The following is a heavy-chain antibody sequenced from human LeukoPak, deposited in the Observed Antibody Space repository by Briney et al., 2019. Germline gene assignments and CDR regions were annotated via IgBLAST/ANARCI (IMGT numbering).Heavy chain of an antibody. CDR1: GGSISSYY. CDR3: ARDLGTSQEVLRFLEYRNWFDP. J-gene: IGHJ5*02. V-gene: IGHV4-59*12. Sequence: SETLSLTCTVSGGSISSYYWSWIRQPPGKGLEWIGYIYYSGSTNYNPSLKSRVTISVDTSTNQFSLKLSSVTAADTAVYYCARDLGTSQEVLRFLEYRNWFDPWGQGTLVTVSS. CDR2: IYYSGST. D-gene: IGHD3-3*01.